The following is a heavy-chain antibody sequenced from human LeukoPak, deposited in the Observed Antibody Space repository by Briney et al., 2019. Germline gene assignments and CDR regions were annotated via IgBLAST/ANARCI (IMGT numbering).Heavy chain of an antibody. Sequence: GGFLRLSCAASGFTFSTYEMNWVRQAPGKGLEWVSYINSRGNTKHYSDSVKGRFTVSRDNAKNSLYLQMNSLRAEDTAMYYCARDQNWSPDWWGQGTLVTVSS. D-gene: IGHD1-1*01. CDR3: ARDQNWSPDW. CDR1: GFTFSTYE. J-gene: IGHJ4*02. CDR2: INSRGNTK. V-gene: IGHV3-48*03.